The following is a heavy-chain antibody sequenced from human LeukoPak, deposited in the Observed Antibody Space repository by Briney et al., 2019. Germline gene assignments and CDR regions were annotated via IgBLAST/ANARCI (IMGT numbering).Heavy chain of an antibody. CDR3: ARDSVIVVVPAAISWFGP. CDR1: GYTFTGYY. J-gene: IGHJ5*02. V-gene: IGHV1-2*02. CDR2: INPNSGGT. D-gene: IGHD2-2*01. Sequence: ASVKVSCKASGYTFTGYYMHWVRQAPGQGLEWMGWINPNSGGTNYAQKFQGRVTMTRDTSISTAYMELSSLRSDDTGVYYCARDSVIVVVPAAISWFGPWAREPWSPCPQ.